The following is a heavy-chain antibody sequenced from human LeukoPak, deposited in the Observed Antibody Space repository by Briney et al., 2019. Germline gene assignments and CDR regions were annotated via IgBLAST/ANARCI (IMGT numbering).Heavy chain of an antibody. J-gene: IGHJ4*02. CDR3: ARSGYDY. CDR2: ISDAGIDK. CDR1: GFPFSSYA. D-gene: IGHD6-13*01. V-gene: IGHV3-30-3*01. Sequence: GGSLRLSCAASGFPFSSYAMHWVRQAPGKGLQWVAAISDAGIDKYYGDSVKGRYTVSRDNSKNTLFLRMNSLRPEDTALYFCARSGYDYWGQGTLVTVSS.